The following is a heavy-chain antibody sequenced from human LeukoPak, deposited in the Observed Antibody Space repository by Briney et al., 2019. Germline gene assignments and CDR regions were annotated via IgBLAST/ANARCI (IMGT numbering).Heavy chain of an antibody. CDR1: GGSFSGYY. V-gene: IGHV4-34*01. J-gene: IGHJ4*02. Sequence: SETLSLTCAVYGGSFSGYYWSWIRQPPGKGLEWIGEINHSGSTNYNPSLKSRVTISLDTSKNQFSLKLSSVTAADTAVYYCTRTSITMMGYYFDFWGQGSRVTVSS. CDR3: TRTSITMMGYYFDF. D-gene: IGHD3-22*01. CDR2: INHSGST.